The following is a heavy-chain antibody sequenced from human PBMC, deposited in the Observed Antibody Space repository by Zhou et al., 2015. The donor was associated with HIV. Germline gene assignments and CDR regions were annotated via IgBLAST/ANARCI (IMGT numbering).Heavy chain of an antibody. V-gene: IGHV1-69*08. J-gene: IGHJ4*02. CDR2: IIPILGIA. CDR1: GGTFSSYT. CDR3: ARDFWSGYSPRYFDY. Sequence: QVQLVQSGAEVKKPGSSVKVSCKASGGTFSSYTISWVRQAPGQGLEWMGRIIPILGIANYAQKFQGRVTITADKSTSTAYMELSSLRSEDTAVYYCARDFWSGYSPRYFDYWGQGTLVTVSS. D-gene: IGHD3-3*01.